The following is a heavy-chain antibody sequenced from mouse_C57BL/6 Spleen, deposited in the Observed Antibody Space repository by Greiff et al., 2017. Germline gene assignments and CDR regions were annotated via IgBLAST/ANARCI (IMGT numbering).Heavy chain of an antibody. CDR3: ARDGVTSYAMDY. CDR1: GYTFTSYW. J-gene: IGHJ4*01. V-gene: IGHV1-52*01. D-gene: IGHD2-2*01. Sequence: QVQLQQPGAELVRPGSSVKLSCKASGYTFTSYWMHWVKQRPIQGLEWIGNIDPSDSETHYNQKFKDKATLTVDKSSSTAYMQLSSLTSEDSAVYYCARDGVTSYAMDYWGQGTSVTVSS. CDR2: IDPSDSET.